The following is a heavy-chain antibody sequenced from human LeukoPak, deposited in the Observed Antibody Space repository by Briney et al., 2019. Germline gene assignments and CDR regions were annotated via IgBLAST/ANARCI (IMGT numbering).Heavy chain of an antibody. D-gene: IGHD2-21*02. CDR2: IFHTGTT. CDR1: GGSITSNDW. CDR3: ARHAVMTSISTYNWLDP. Sequence: PSGTLSLTCAVSGGSITSNDWWSWVRQTPGKGLEWIGEIFHTGTTNHNPSLKSRVTISLDKSKNQFSLKLNSVTAADTAVYYCARHAVMTSISTYNWLDPWGRGTLVTVSS. V-gene: IGHV4-4*02. J-gene: IGHJ5*02.